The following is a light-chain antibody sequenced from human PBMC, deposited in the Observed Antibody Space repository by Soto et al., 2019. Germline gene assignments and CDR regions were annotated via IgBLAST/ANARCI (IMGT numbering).Light chain of an antibody. Sequence: LTQPASVSGSPGQSITISCTGTSSDVGSYNVVSWYQQHPGKAPKLMIYEGSKRPSGVSNRFSGSKSGNTASLTISGLQAEDEADYYCCSYAGTGTYVFGTGTKVTVL. CDR3: CSYAGTGTYV. J-gene: IGLJ1*01. CDR1: SSDVGSYNV. CDR2: EGS. V-gene: IGLV2-23*01.